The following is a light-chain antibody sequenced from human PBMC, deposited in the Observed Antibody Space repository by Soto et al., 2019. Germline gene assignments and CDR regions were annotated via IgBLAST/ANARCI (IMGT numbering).Light chain of an antibody. Sequence: EVVLTQSPDTLSLPPGERSTLSFRSSQSVSSYLAWYQQKPGQAPRLLIYDASNRATGIPARFSGSGSGTDFTLTISSLEPEDFAVYYCQQRSNWPPLTFGGGTKVDIK. J-gene: IGKJ4*01. CDR2: DAS. V-gene: IGKV3-11*01. CDR3: QQRSNWPPLT. CDR1: QSVSSY.